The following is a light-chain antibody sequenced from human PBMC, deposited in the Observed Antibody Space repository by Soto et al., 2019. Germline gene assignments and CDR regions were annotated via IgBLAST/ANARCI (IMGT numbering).Light chain of an antibody. Sequence: EIVMTQSPATLSVSPGERATLSCRASQSITGNLTWYQQKPGQAPRLLIYDASTRATGIPARFSGSGSGTDFTLTISRLEPEDFAVYYCQQYGSSPPFGGGTKVDIK. CDR2: DAS. V-gene: IGKV3-20*01. CDR1: QSITGN. J-gene: IGKJ4*02. CDR3: QQYGSSPP.